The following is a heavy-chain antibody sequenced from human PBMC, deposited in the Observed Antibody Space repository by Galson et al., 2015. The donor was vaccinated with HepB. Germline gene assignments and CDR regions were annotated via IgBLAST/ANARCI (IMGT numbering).Heavy chain of an antibody. D-gene: IGHD3-10*01. Sequence: QSGAEVKKPGESLKISCKGSGYSFTSYWIGWVRQMPGKGLEWMGIIYPGDSDTRYSPSFQGQVTISADKSISTAYLQWSSLKASDTAMYYCARHNWYYYGSGSPNYFDYWGQGTLVTVSS. J-gene: IGHJ4*02. CDR2: IYPGDSDT. V-gene: IGHV5-51*01. CDR1: GYSFTSYW. CDR3: ARHNWYYYGSGSPNYFDY.